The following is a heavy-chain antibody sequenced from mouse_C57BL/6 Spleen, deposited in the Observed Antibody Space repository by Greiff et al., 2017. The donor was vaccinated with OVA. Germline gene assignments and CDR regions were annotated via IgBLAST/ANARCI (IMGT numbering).Heavy chain of an antibody. Sequence: QVQLQQSGAELVKPGASVKISCKASGYAFSSYWMNWVKQRPGTGLEWIGQIYPGDGDTNYNGKFKGKATLTADKSSSTAYMQLSSLTSEDSAVYFCARKGAYYSNSYAMDYWGQGTSVTVSS. CDR2: IYPGDGDT. CDR3: ARKGAYYSNSYAMDY. CDR1: GYAFSSYW. D-gene: IGHD2-5*01. V-gene: IGHV1-80*01. J-gene: IGHJ4*01.